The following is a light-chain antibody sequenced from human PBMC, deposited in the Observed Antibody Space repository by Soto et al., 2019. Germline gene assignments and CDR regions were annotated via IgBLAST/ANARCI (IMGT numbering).Light chain of an antibody. CDR1: SSDVGDYNY. V-gene: IGLV2-11*01. J-gene: IGLJ2*01. Sequence: QSALTQPRSVSGSPGQSVTISCTATSSDVGDYNYVSWYQEHPGKAPKLMIDDVNKRPSGVTDRFSGSKPGNTASLTISGLHDEYEADYYCCSYAGSYTLVFGGGTKLTVL. CDR3: CSYAGSYTLV. CDR2: DVN.